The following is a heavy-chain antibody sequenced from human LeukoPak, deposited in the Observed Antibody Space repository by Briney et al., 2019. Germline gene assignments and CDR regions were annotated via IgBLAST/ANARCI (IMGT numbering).Heavy chain of an antibody. D-gene: IGHD3-22*01. J-gene: IGHJ6*03. CDR2: ISSNGGST. CDR3: ARDYYDSSGYEEGGYYYYMDV. CDR1: GFTFSSYA. Sequence: GGYLRLSCAASGFTFSSYAMHWVRQAPGKGLEYVSAISSNGGSTYYANSVKGRFTISRDNSKNTLYLQMGSLRAEDMAVYYSARDYYDSSGYEEGGYYYYMDVWGKGTTVTVSS. V-gene: IGHV3-64*01.